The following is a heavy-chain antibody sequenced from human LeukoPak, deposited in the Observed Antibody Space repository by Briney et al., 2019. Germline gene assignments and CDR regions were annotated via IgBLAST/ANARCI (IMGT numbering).Heavy chain of an antibody. D-gene: IGHD1-1*01. CDR2: INSVGSTT. CDR3: AREWNEVLSP. V-gene: IGHV3-74*01. J-gene: IGHJ5*02. CDR1: GFTFSSYW. Sequence: GSLRLSCAASGFTFSSYWMHWVRQAPGKGLVWVSRINSVGSTTNYADSVKGRFTISRDNAKNTLYLQMNSLRAEDTAVYYCAREWNEVLSPWGQGTLVTVPS.